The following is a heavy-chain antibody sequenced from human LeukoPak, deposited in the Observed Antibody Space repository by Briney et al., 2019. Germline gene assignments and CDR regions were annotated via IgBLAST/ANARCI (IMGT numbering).Heavy chain of an antibody. CDR2: ISGSGGST. Sequence: GGSLRLSCAASGFTFSSYAMGWVRQAPGKGLEWVSAISGSGGSTYYADSVKGRFTISRDNSKNTLYLQMNSLRAEDTAVYYCANTEEAYYDSSGYPPWGQGTLVTVSS. CDR3: ANTEEAYYDSSGYPP. CDR1: GFTFSSYA. V-gene: IGHV3-23*01. J-gene: IGHJ5*02. D-gene: IGHD3-22*01.